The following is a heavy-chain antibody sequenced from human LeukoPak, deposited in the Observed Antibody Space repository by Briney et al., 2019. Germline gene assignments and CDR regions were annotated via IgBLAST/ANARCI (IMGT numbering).Heavy chain of an antibody. J-gene: IGHJ5*02. D-gene: IGHD5/OR15-5a*01. CDR3: LVWKHVFDR. V-gene: IGHV3-30*03. Sequence: GGALRLSCAASGFTFSSYGMHWVRQAPGKGLEWVAVMSYDGSKEYYADSVKGRFTISRDNSKNELYLQMNSLRVEDTAVYYCLVWKHVFDRWGQGTLVTVSS. CDR2: MSYDGSKE. CDR1: GFTFSSYG.